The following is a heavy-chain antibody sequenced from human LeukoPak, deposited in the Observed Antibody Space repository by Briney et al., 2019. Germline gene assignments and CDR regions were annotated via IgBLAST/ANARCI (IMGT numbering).Heavy chain of an antibody. V-gene: IGHV7-4-1*02. Sequence: GASVKVSCRVSGYTLTELSMHWVRQAPGQGLEWMGWINTNTGNPTYAQGFTGRFVFSLDASVSTAYLQISSLKAEDTAVYYCARDGDWYLDYWGQGTLVTVSS. J-gene: IGHJ4*02. D-gene: IGHD3/OR15-3a*01. CDR1: GYTLTELS. CDR3: ARDGDWYLDY. CDR2: INTNTGNP.